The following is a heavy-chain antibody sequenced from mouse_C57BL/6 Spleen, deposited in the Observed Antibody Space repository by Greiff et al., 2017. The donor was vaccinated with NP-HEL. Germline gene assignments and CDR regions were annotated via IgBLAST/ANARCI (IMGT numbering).Heavy chain of an antibody. V-gene: IGHV1-64*01. D-gene: IGHD1-1*01. CDR1: GYTFTSYW. Sequence: VQLQQSGAELVKPGASVKLSCKASGYTFTSYWMHWVKQRPGQGLEWIGMIHPNSGSTNYNEKFKSKATLTVDKSSSTAYMQLSSLTSEDSAVYYCAYGSSYEDYYAMDYWGQGTSVTVSS. CDR3: AYGSSYEDYYAMDY. CDR2: IHPNSGST. J-gene: IGHJ4*01.